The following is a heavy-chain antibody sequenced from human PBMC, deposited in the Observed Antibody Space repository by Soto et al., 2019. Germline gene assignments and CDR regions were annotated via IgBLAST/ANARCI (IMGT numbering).Heavy chain of an antibody. CDR1: GFTVSNKY. CDR2: IYSGGST. J-gene: IGHJ4*02. Sequence: EVQLVDSGGGLVQPGGSLSLSCAASGFTVSNKYMSCFRQAPGKGLEWVSVIYSGGSTFYADSVRGRFTISRDNAKNTVNLQMNSLRAEETAVYYYARDPWAADYWGQGTLVTVSS. CDR3: ARDPWAADY. V-gene: IGHV3-66*01. D-gene: IGHD3-16*01.